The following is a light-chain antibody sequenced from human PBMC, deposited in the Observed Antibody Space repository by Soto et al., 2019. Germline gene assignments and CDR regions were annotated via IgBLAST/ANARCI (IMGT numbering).Light chain of an antibody. Sequence: DIPMTQSPSTLSASVGDTVTITCRASQSISDWLAWYQQKPGKAPKLLISKASSLESGVPSRFSGSGYGTEFTLTISSLQPDDFATYHCQRVSGYPTFGQGTKLEIK. J-gene: IGKJ2*01. CDR2: KAS. CDR3: QRVSGYPT. V-gene: IGKV1-5*03. CDR1: QSISDW.